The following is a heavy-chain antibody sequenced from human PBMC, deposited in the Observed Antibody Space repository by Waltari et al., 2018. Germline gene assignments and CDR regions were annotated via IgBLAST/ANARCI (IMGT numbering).Heavy chain of an antibody. J-gene: IGHJ4*02. V-gene: IGHV1-69*05. D-gene: IGHD2-2*01. CDR2: IIPNFGNG. CDR1: GGTFSSYA. CDR3: GRGGVVVPAKYPFDY. Sequence: QVQLVQSGAEVKKPGSSVKVSCKASGGTFSSYAISWVRQAPGQGLEWMGGIIPNFGNGNHAKEFPGKGKINKDQSTGTAYMELSRLRSEETAVYYRGRGGVVVPAKYPFDYWGQGTLVTVSS.